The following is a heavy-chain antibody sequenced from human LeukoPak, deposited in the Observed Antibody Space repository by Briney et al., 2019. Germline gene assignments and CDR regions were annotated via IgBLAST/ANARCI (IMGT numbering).Heavy chain of an antibody. J-gene: IGHJ3*02. CDR3: ARDLCGGDCYLNAFDI. CDR2: IYYTGNT. CDR1: GGSMRSYH. V-gene: IGHV4-59*01. Sequence: PSETLSLTCTVPGGSMRSYHWNWIRQRPGKGLEWIGYIYYTGNTNYNPSLKSRVTISLDTSKNQFSLRVTSVTAADTAVYYCARDLCGGDCYLNAFDIWGQGTMVTVSS. D-gene: IGHD2-21*02.